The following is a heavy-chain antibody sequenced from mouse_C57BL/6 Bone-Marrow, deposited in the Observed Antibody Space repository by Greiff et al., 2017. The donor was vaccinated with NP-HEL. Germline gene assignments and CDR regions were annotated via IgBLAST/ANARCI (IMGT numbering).Heavy chain of an antibody. Sequence: EVQLVESGGDLVKPGGSLKLSCAASGFTFSSYGMSWVRQTPDKRLEWVATISSGGSYTYYPDSVKGRFTISRDNAKNTLYLQMGSLKSEDTAMYYCARPSRYAMDYWGQGTSVTVSS. CDR3: ARPSRYAMDY. J-gene: IGHJ4*01. CDR2: ISSGGSYT. V-gene: IGHV5-6*01. CDR1: GFTFSSYG.